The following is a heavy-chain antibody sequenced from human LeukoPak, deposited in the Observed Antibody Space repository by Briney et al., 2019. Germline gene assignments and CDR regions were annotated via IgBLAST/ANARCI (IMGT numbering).Heavy chain of an antibody. V-gene: IGHV4-59*01. CDR2: IYYSGST. J-gene: IGHJ5*02. CDR3: ARDKVAGHNWFDP. Sequence: SETLSLTCAVYGGSFSGYYWSWIRQPPGKGLEWIGYIYYSGSTKYNPSLKSRVTISLDTSKNQFSLKLRSVTAADTAVYYCARDKVAGHNWFDPWGQGTLVTVSS. D-gene: IGHD6-19*01. CDR1: GGSFSGYY.